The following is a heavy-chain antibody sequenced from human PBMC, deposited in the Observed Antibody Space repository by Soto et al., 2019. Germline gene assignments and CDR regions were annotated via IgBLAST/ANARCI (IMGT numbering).Heavy chain of an antibody. D-gene: IGHD3-9*01. Sequence: GGSLRLSCAASGFTVSSNYMSWVRQAPGKGLEWVSVIYSGGSTYYADSVKGRFTISRDNSKNTLYLQMNSLRAEDTAVYYCARTSTDILTGYGPLLYWGQGTLVTVSS. CDR3: ARTSTDILTGYGPLLY. CDR1: GFTVSSNY. J-gene: IGHJ4*02. V-gene: IGHV3-66*01. CDR2: IYSGGST.